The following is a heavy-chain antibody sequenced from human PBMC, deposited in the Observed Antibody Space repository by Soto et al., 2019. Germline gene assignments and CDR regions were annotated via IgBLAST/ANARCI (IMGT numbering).Heavy chain of an antibody. V-gene: IGHV3-30*18. CDR1: GFTFSDYD. D-gene: IGHD2-2*01. Sequence: QVQLVESGGGVVQPGRSLRLSCAASGFTFSDYDMHWVRQAPGKGLEWVAVISYDGSNRYYAESVKGRFTVSRDNDRNTLYLQMNTLRPDDTAVYYCAKGRCIRTSCRVSYGMDVWGQGTTVTVSS. CDR2: ISYDGSNR. CDR3: AKGRCIRTSCRVSYGMDV. J-gene: IGHJ6*02.